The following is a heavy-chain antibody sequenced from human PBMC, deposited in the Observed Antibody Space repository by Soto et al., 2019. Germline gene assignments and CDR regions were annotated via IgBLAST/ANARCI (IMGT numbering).Heavy chain of an antibody. CDR2: IYWNEDK. CDR3: AHSPWGSAPDY. CDR1: GFPLSARGVG. V-gene: IGHV2-5*01. Sequence: QITLKESGPTLVKPTETLTLTCTVSGFPLSARGVGVGWIRQPPGKALEWLAVIYWNEDKRYSPSLKSRLTITKDTSKYQVVLTMTNTDPVDTAKYYCAHSPWGSAPDYWGQGTLVTVSS. D-gene: IGHD3-16*01. J-gene: IGHJ4*02.